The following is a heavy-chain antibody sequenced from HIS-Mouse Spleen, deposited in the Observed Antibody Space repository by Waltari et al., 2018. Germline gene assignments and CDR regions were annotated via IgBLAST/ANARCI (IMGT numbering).Heavy chain of an antibody. Sequence: QPQLQESVPGLAKPSETLSLTCTVSVRSISSGSYYWPWIRQPPGKGLEWIGSICYSGSTYYNPSLKSRVTISVDTSKNQFSLKLSSVTAADTAVYYCAREIPYSSSWYDWYFDLWGRGTLVTVSS. V-gene: IGHV4-39*07. CDR2: ICYSGST. CDR1: VRSISSGSYY. D-gene: IGHD6-13*01. J-gene: IGHJ2*01. CDR3: AREIPYSSSWYDWYFDL.